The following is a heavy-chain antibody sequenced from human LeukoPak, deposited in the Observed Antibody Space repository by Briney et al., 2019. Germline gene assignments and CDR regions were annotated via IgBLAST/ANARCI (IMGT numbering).Heavy chain of an antibody. CDR3: ARDGAEGDNSAFDM. CDR2: TRDKARGYTT. V-gene: IGHV3-72*01. J-gene: IGHJ3*02. Sequence: PGGSLRLSCAASGVTLSDHHMDWVRQAPGKGLEWVGRTRDKARGYTTEYAASVKGRFTISRDDSKTLVYLQMNSPRTEDTVVYFCARDGAEGDNSAFDMWGQGTVVTVSS. D-gene: IGHD3-22*01. CDR1: GVTLSDHH.